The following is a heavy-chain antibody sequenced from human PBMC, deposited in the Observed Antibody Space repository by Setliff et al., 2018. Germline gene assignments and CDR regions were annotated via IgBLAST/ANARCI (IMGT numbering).Heavy chain of an antibody. CDR3: ARDWRDYGAMGY. D-gene: IGHD4-17*01. Sequence: ASVKVSCKASGYTFTGYYMHWVRQAPGQGLEWMGWINPNSGNTGYAQKFQGRVTITRNTSISTAYMELSSLRSEDTAVYYCARDWRDYGAMGYWGQGTLVTVSS. J-gene: IGHJ4*02. V-gene: IGHV1-8*03. CDR1: GYTFTGYY. CDR2: INPNSGNT.